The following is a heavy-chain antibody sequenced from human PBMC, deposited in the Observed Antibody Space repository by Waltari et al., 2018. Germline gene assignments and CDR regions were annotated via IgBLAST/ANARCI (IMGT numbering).Heavy chain of an antibody. CDR2: MSYTGAT. CDR1: GVSITINRHY. V-gene: IGHV4-39*01. J-gene: IGHJ3*01. Sequence: QLQLQESGPGLVKPSETLSLTCSVSGVSITINRHYWGWIRQPPGQGLEWIGTMSYTGATYSSPSLESRVTVSRDTSKNQLSLKLVSVTAADTAVYYCATYIGASVGTAAFDVWGQGTMVAVSS. D-gene: IGHD1-1*01. CDR3: ATYIGASVGTAAFDV.